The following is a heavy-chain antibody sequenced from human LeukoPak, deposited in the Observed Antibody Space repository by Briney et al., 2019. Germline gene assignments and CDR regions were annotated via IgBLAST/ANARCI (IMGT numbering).Heavy chain of an antibody. CDR2: IYYSGST. Sequence: PSETLSLTCTVSGGSISSSGYYWSWIRQPPGKGLEWIGYIYYSGSTNYNPSLKSRVTISVDTSKNQFSLKLSSVTAADTAVYYCAANAKGELPVAAPLARYWGQGTLVTVSP. D-gene: IGHD6-19*01. V-gene: IGHV4-61*08. CDR3: AANAKGELPVAAPLARY. CDR1: GGSISSSGYY. J-gene: IGHJ4*02.